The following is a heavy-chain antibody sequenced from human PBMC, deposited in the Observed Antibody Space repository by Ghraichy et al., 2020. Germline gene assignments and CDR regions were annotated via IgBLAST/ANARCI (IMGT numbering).Heavy chain of an antibody. CDR2: INHSGST. CDR1: GGSFSGYY. CDR3: ARVLDGLDYYDSSSGSNWFDP. Sequence: SETLSLTCAVYGGSFSGYYWSWIRQPPGKGLEWIGEINHSGSTNYNPSLKSRVTISVDTSKNQFSLKLSSVTAADTAVYYCARVLDGLDYYDSSSGSNWFDPWGQGTLVTVSS. J-gene: IGHJ5*02. V-gene: IGHV4-34*01. D-gene: IGHD3-22*01.